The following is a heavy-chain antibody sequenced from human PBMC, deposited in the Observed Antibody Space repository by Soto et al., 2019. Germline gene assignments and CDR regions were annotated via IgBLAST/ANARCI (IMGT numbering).Heavy chain of an antibody. Sequence: LGESLKISCTGSGYTFTSYWIAWVRQMPGKGLEWMGLIYPGDSDTRYSPSFQGQVTISADKSINTAYLQWNSLKASDSAMYYCAIRGNSHAYFDFCGQRTLVTVSS. J-gene: IGHJ4*02. D-gene: IGHD5-18*01. V-gene: IGHV5-51*01. CDR1: GYTFTSYW. CDR3: AIRGNSHAYFDF. CDR2: IYPGDSDT.